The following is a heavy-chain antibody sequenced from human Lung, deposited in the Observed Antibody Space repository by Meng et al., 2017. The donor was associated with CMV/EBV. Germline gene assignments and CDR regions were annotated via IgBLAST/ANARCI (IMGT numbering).Heavy chain of an antibody. CDR3: ASKMEYDFWSAYRATEGVAPFNI. V-gene: IGHV1-2*02. D-gene: IGHD3-3*01. Sequence: ASVXVSXXASGYTFTDYRMHWVRQAPGQGLEWMGWISPNNGATNYAQKFQGRVTMTRDTSINTAYMGLNRLTYDDTAVYYCASKMEYDFWSAYRATEGVAPFNIWGQGTXVTVSS. J-gene: IGHJ3*02. CDR2: ISPNNGAT. CDR1: GYTFTDYR.